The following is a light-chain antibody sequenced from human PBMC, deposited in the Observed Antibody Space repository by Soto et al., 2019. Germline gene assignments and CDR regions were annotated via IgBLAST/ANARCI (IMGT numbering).Light chain of an antibody. CDR1: QSVSSSY. CDR2: VAS. Sequence: EIVLTQSPGTLSLSPGERATLSCRASQSVSSSYLAWYQQKPGQAPRLLIYVASSRATGIPDRFSGSGSGTVFILTISRLEPEDFALYYCQHYGSSLFTFGPGTKVDIK. J-gene: IGKJ3*01. V-gene: IGKV3-20*01. CDR3: QHYGSSLFT.